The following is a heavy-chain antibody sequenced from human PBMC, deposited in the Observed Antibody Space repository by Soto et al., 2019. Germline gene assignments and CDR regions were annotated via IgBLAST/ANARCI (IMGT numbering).Heavy chain of an antibody. CDR3: AKERELLWFGHGMDV. D-gene: IGHD3-10*01. CDR2: ISYDESNK. V-gene: IGHV3-30*18. Sequence: GGPLRLSCAASGFTFSSYGMHWVRQAPGKGLEWVAVISYDESNKYYAESVKGRFTISRDNSKNTLCLQMNSLRAEDTAVYFCAKERELLWFGHGMDVWGQGTSVTVSS. CDR1: GFTFSSYG. J-gene: IGHJ6*02.